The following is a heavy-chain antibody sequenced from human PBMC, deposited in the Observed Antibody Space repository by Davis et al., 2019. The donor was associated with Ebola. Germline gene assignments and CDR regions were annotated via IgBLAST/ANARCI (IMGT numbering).Heavy chain of an antibody. Sequence: MPSETLSLTCTVSGGSISSYYWSWIRQPPGKGLEWIGYIYYSGSTNYNPSLKSRVTISVDTSKNQFSLKLSSVTAADTAVYYCARRRSYSSSPLGYWGQGTLVTVSS. D-gene: IGHD6-13*01. V-gene: IGHV4-59*12. CDR3: ARRRSYSSSPLGY. J-gene: IGHJ4*02. CDR1: GGSISSYY. CDR2: IYYSGST.